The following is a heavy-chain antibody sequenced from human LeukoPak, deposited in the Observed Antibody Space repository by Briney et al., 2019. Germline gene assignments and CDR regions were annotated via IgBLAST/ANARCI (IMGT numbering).Heavy chain of an antibody. J-gene: IGHJ4*02. CDR1: GFTFRSYA. CDR2: ITGSGGRT. V-gene: IGHV3-23*01. D-gene: IGHD3-16*01. CDR3: AKEPYDGTGGCYCDY. Sequence: PGGSLRLSCAGSGFTFRSYAMSWVRQAPGKGLEWVSVITGSGGRTDYADSVKGRFTISRDNSKNTLYLQMNSLRAEDTAVYYCAKEPYDGTGGCYCDYWGQGTLVADSS.